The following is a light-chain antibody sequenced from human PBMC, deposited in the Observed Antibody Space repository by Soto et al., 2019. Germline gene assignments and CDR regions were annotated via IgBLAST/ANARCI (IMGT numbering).Light chain of an antibody. CDR1: QGITSW. CDR2: RAS. V-gene: IGKV1-12*01. J-gene: IGKJ4*01. CDR3: QQTTNVPLT. Sequence: DIQMTQSPSSVSASVGDRVTITCRASQGITSWLAWYQQKPGKAPKLLIYRASNLQSGVPSRFSGSGSGTDFTLTISGLQPADFATYYCQQTTNVPLTFCGGTKVDIK.